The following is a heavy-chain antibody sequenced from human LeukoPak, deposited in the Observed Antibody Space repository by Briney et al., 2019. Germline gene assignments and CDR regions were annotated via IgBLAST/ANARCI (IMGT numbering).Heavy chain of an antibody. Sequence: ASVTVSCTASGYTFTSYAMHWVRQAPGQRLEWMGWINAGNGNTKYSQKFQGRVTITRDTSASTAYMELSSLRSEDTAVYYCARVLIAARFFIRREYYFDYWGQGTLVTVSS. D-gene: IGHD6-6*01. CDR1: GYTFTSYA. V-gene: IGHV1-3*01. CDR3: ARVLIAARFFIRREYYFDY. CDR2: INAGNGNT. J-gene: IGHJ4*02.